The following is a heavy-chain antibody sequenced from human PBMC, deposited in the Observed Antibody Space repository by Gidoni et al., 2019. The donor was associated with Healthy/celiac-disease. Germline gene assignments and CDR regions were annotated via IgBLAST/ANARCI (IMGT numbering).Heavy chain of an antibody. D-gene: IGHD4-17*01. Sequence: EVQLVQSGAEVKKPGESLKISCTGSGYSFPSYWIGWVRQMPGKGLEWMGIIYPADSDTRYSPSFQGQVTISADKSISTAYLQWSSLKASDTAMYYCARQVYGRNSPGPLDAFDIWGQGTMVTVSS. CDR3: ARQVYGRNSPGPLDAFDI. CDR2: IYPADSDT. J-gene: IGHJ3*02. CDR1: GYSFPSYW. V-gene: IGHV5-51*01.